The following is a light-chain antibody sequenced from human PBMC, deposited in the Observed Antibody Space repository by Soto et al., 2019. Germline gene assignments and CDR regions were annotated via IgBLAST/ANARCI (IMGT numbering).Light chain of an antibody. V-gene: IGKV3-20*01. Sequence: EIVLTQSPGTLSLSPGERATLSCRASQSVSSSYLAWYQQKRGQAPRLLIYGASSRATGIPDRFSGSGSGTDFTLTISRLEPEAFAVYYCQQYGSSPQHLGLRWTFGQGPKVEIK. CDR1: QSVSSSY. J-gene: IGKJ1*01. CDR2: GAS. CDR3: QQYGSSPQHLGLRWT.